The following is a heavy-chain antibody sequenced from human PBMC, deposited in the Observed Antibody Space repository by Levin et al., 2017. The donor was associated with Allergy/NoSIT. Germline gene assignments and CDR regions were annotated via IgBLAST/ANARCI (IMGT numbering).Heavy chain of an antibody. CDR2: IHSGGNT. CDR3: ARLDHSGYSDAFDF. J-gene: IGHJ3*01. D-gene: IGHD3-22*01. CDR1: GGSTSGHY. V-gene: IGHV4-59*11. Sequence: SETLSLTCTVSGGSTSGHYWAWIRQPPGKGLEWLGFIHSGGNTDYNPSLRSRLTISVDTSKNQFSLKLRSVTAADTAVYFCARLDHSGYSDAFDFWGQGTMVTVSS.